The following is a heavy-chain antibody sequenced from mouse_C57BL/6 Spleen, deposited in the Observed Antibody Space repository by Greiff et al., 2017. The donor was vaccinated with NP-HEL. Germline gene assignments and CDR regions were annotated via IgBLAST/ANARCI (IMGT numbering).Heavy chain of an antibody. Sequence: EVQLQQSGPELVKPGASVKMSCKASGYTFTDYNMHWVKQSHGKSLEWIGYINPNNGGTSYNQKFKGKATLTVNKSSSTAYMELRSLTSEDSAVYYCARLAPIYYYGSSYWYFDVWGTGTTVTVSS. CDR2: INPNNGGT. V-gene: IGHV1-22*01. CDR1: GYTFTDYN. J-gene: IGHJ1*03. CDR3: ARLAPIYYYGSSYWYFDV. D-gene: IGHD1-1*01.